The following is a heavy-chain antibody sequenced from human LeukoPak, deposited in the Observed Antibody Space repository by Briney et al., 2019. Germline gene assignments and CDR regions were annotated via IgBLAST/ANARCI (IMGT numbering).Heavy chain of an antibody. Sequence: PSETLSLTCTVSGGSISSSSYYWGWIRQPPGKGLEWIGSIYYSGSTYYNPSLKSRVTISVDTSKNQFSLKLSSVTAADTAVYYCARQQRITMIVVVITTGNWFDPWGQGTLVTVSS. CDR1: GGSISSSSYY. J-gene: IGHJ5*02. CDR2: IYYSGST. V-gene: IGHV4-39*01. CDR3: ARQQRITMIVVVITTGNWFDP. D-gene: IGHD3-22*01.